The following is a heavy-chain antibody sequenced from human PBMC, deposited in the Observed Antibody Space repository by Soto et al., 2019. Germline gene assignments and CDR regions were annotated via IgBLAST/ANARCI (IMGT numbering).Heavy chain of an antibody. CDR2: VHGGGST. CDR1: GFTVSNNH. CDR3: AGRLTTAASLDY. Sequence: VQLVESGGGLIQPGGSLRLSCAASGFTVSNNHMTWVRQAAGKGLELVSFVHGGGSTSYADSVKGRFTISRDNSKNTLYLQMDSLRAEYTAIYYCAGRLTTAASLDYWGRGTLATVSS. J-gene: IGHJ4*02. V-gene: IGHV3-53*01. D-gene: IGHD3-16*01.